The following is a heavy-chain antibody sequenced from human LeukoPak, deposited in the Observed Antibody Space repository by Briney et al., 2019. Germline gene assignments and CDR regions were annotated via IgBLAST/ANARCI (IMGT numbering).Heavy chain of an antibody. CDR3: ARRRYSYGSGDAFDI. J-gene: IGHJ3*02. Sequence: GGSLRLSCAASGFTFSSYGMHWVRQAPGKGLEWVAFIRYDGSNKYYADSVKGRFTISRDNAKNSLYLQMNSLRAEDTAVYYCARRRYSYGSGDAFDIWGQGTMVTVSS. V-gene: IGHV3-30*02. D-gene: IGHD5-18*01. CDR1: GFTFSSYG. CDR2: IRYDGSNK.